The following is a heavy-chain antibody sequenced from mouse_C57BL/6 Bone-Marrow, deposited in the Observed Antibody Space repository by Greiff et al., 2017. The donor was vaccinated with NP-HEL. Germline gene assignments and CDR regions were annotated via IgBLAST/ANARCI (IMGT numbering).Heavy chain of an antibody. V-gene: IGHV1-7*01. CDR2: INPSSGYT. J-gene: IGHJ2*01. D-gene: IGHD1-1*01. CDR3: ASHYYGSSYEDY. CDR1: GYTFTSYW. Sequence: VHLVESGAELAKPGASVKLSCKASGYTFTSYWMHWVKQRPGQGLEWIGYINPSSGYTKYNQKFKDKATLTADKSSSTAYMQLSSLTYEDSAVYYCASHYYGSSYEDYWGQGTTLTVSS.